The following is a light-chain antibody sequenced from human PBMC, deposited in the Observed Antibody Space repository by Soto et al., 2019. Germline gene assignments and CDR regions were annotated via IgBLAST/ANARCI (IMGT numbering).Light chain of an antibody. CDR1: QSVSSNY. CDR2: GAS. Sequence: EIVLTQSPGTLSLSPGERATLSCRAIQSVSSNYSAWYQQKPGQAPRPLIYGASSRATGIPDRFSGSGAGTDFTLTISRLESEDFAVYYCRQYGSSPWTFGQGTKV. CDR3: RQYGSSPWT. V-gene: IGKV3-20*01. J-gene: IGKJ1*01.